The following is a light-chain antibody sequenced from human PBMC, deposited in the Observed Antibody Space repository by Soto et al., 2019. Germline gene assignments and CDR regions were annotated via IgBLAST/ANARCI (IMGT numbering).Light chain of an antibody. CDR1: SSNIGAGYD. CDR3: QSYDSSLSGYV. Sequence: QSVLTQPPSVSGAPGQRVTISCTGSSSNIGAGYDVQWYQQLPGTAPKLLIYGNSNRPSGVPDRFSGSKSGTSASLAITVIQAEDEADYYCQSYDSSLSGYVYGTGTKHTV. V-gene: IGLV1-40*01. J-gene: IGLJ1*01. CDR2: GNS.